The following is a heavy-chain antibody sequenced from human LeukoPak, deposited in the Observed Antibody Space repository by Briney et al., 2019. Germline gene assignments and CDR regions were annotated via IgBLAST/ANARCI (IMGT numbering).Heavy chain of an antibody. CDR2: IRYDGSNK. D-gene: IGHD2-2*01. CDR3: AKVGGGCSSTSCYLYYFDY. CDR1: GFTFSSYG. J-gene: IGHJ4*02. Sequence: PGGSLRLSCAASGFTFSSYGMHWVRQAPGKGLEWVAFIRYDGSNKYYADSVKGRFTISRDNSKNTLYLQMNSLRAEDTAVYYCAKVGGGCSSTSCYLYYFDYWGQGTLVTVSS. V-gene: IGHV3-30*02.